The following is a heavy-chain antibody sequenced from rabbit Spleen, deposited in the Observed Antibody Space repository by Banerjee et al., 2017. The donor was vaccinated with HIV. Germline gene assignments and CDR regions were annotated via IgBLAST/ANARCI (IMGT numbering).Heavy chain of an antibody. D-gene: IGHD8-1*01. Sequence: QSLEESGGDLVKPGASLTLTCTASGFSFSSSYYICWVRQAPGKGLEWIACIDIGSSGFTYFATWAKGRFTCSKTSSTTVTLQMTSLTAADTATYFCARDTGSSFSSYGMDLWGPGTLVTVS. CDR1: GFSFSSSYY. V-gene: IGHV1S40*01. J-gene: IGHJ6*01. CDR3: ARDTGSSFSSYGMDL. CDR2: IDIGSSGFT.